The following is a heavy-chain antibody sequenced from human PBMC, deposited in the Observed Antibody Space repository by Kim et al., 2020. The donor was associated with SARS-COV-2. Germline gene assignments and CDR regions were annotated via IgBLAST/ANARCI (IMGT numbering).Heavy chain of an antibody. CDR2: ISYDGSNK. CDR1: GFTFSSYG. CDR3: AKDSRYYDSSGLD. V-gene: IGHV3-30*18. D-gene: IGHD3-22*01. Sequence: GGSLRLSCAASGFTFSSYGMHWVRQAPGKGLEWVAVISYDGSNKYYADSVKGRFTISRDNSKNTLYLQMNSLRAEDTAVYYCAKDSRYYDSSGLDWGQGTLVTVSS. J-gene: IGHJ4*02.